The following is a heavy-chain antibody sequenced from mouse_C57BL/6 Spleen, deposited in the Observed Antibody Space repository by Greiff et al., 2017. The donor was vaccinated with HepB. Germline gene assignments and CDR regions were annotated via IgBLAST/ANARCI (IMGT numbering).Heavy chain of an antibody. CDR3: AREVRPLYFDV. V-gene: IGHV1-69*01. Sequence: QVQLQQPGAELVMPGASVKLSCKASGYTFTSYWMHWVKQRPGQGLEWIGEIDPSDSYTNYNQKFKGKSTFTVDKSSSTAYMQLSSLTSEDSAVYYCAREVRPLYFDVWGTGTTVTVSS. J-gene: IGHJ1*03. CDR2: IDPSDSYT. CDR1: GYTFTSYW. D-gene: IGHD2-14*01.